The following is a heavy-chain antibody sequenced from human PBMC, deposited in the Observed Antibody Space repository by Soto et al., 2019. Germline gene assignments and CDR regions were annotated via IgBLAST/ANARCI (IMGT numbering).Heavy chain of an antibody. CDR3: ARNLPRADMVDY. Sequence: QVQLVQSGSEVKEPGASVKVSCKASGYTFTTYDINWVRQATGKGLEWMGWMNPNSGNTGYAQKFQDRVTMNRDTSVNTAYMELISLTSEAKAVYFCARNLPRADMVDYCGQGTLVTVAT. CDR1: GYTFTTYD. D-gene: IGHD5-18*01. J-gene: IGHJ4*02. V-gene: IGHV1-8*01. CDR2: MNPNSGNT.